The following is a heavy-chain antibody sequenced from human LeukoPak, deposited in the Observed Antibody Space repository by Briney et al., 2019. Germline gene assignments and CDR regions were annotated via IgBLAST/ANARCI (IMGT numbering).Heavy chain of an antibody. V-gene: IGHV3-21*01. D-gene: IGHD5-24*01. CDR3: ARDGGDGYNYDY. CDR1: GFTFSSYS. Sequence: GSLRLSCAASGFTFSSYSMNWVRQAPGKGLEWVSSISSSSSYIYYADSVKGRFTISRDNAKNSLYLQMNSLRAEDTAVYYCARDGGDGYNYDYWGQGTLVTVSS. J-gene: IGHJ4*02. CDR2: ISSSSSYI.